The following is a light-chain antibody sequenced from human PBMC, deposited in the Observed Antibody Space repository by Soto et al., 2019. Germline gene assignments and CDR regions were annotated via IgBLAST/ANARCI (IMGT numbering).Light chain of an antibody. CDR1: QGISSY. V-gene: IGKV1-8*01. CDR2: SAS. CDR3: QQYYSYPHT. Sequence: AIRMTQSPSSFSASTGDRVTITCRASQGISSYLAWYQQKPGKAPNLLIYSASTLQSGVPSRFSGSGSGTDFTLTINHLQSEDFATYYCQQYYSYPHTFGQGTKVESK. J-gene: IGKJ1*01.